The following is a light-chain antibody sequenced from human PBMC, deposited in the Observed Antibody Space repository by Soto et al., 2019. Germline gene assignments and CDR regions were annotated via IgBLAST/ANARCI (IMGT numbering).Light chain of an antibody. Sequence: ERGMTQSPATLSVSPGERATLSFRASQSVSSNLAWYQQKPGQAPRLLIYGASTRATGIPARFSGSGSGADFTLTISRLEPEDFAVYYCQQYVNSPGTFGQGTRLEI. V-gene: IGKV3-15*01. CDR2: GAS. CDR3: QQYVNSPGT. J-gene: IGKJ5*01. CDR1: QSVSSN.